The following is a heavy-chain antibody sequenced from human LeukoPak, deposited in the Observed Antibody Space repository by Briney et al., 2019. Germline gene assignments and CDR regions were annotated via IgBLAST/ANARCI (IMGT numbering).Heavy chain of an antibody. V-gene: IGHV1-18*01. J-gene: IGHJ4*02. CDR3: AKGRYYYGSGYYFDY. D-gene: IGHD3-10*01. CDR1: GYTFTSYG. CDR2: ISAYNGNT. Sequence: ASVKVSCKASGYTFTSYGITWVRQAPGQGLEWMGWISAYNGNTNYAQNLQGRVTMTTDTSTSTAYMELRSLRSDDTAVYYCAKGRYYYGSGYYFDYWGQGTLVTVSS.